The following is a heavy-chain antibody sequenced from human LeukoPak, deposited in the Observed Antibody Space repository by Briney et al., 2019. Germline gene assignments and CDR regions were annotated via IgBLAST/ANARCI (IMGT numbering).Heavy chain of an antibody. CDR1: GGSISSGSYY. J-gene: IGHJ4*02. Sequence: SETLSLTCTVSGGSISSGSYYWSWIRQPAGKGLEWIGRIYTSGSTNYNPSLKSRVTISVDTSKNQFSLNLTSVSAADTAVYYCTRLGRDGYNFGRYYFERWGQGTLVTVSS. V-gene: IGHV4-61*02. D-gene: IGHD5-24*01. CDR3: TRLGRDGYNFGRYYFER. CDR2: IYTSGST.